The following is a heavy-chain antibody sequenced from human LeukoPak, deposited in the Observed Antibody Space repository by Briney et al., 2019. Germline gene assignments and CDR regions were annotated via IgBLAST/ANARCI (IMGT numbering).Heavy chain of an antibody. Sequence: PGGSLRLSCAASGFTSSTYWMHWVCQAPGKGLVWVSRINSDGSSTTYADSVKGRFTISRDNAKNTLYLQMNSLRAEDTAVYYCARARGGNFVNDYWGQGTLVTVSS. CDR3: ARARGGNFVNDY. V-gene: IGHV3-74*01. J-gene: IGHJ4*02. CDR2: INSDGSST. D-gene: IGHD4-23*01. CDR1: GFTSSTYW.